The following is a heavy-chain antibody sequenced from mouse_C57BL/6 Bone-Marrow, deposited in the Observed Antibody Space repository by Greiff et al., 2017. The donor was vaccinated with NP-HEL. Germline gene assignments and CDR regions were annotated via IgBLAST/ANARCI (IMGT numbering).Heavy chain of an antibody. V-gene: IGHV10-1*01. CDR2: IRSKSNNYAT. CDR3: VRHKGLYRGYFDV. CDR1: GFSFNTYA. D-gene: IGHD1-3*01. Sequence: EVMLVESGGGLVQPKGSLKLSCAASGFSFNTYAMNWVRQAPGTGLEWVARIRSKSNNYATYYADSVKDRFTISRDDSESMLYLQMNNLNTEDTAMYYCVRHKGLYRGYFDVWGTGTTVTVSS. J-gene: IGHJ1*03.